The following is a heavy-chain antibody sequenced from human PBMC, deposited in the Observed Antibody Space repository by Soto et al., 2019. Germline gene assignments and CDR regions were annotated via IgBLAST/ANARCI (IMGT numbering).Heavy chain of an antibody. V-gene: IGHV2-5*02. CDR2: IYWDDDK. CDR1: GFSLSTSGVG. D-gene: IGHD3-10*01. Sequence: QITLKESGPTLVKPTQTLTLNCTFSGFSLSTSGVGVGWIRQPPGKALEWLALIYWDDDKRYSPSLKSRLTITKDTTKNQVVLTMTNMDPVDTATYYCAHRRSYGSGSYFDYWGQGTLVTVSS. CDR3: AHRRSYGSGSYFDY. J-gene: IGHJ4*02.